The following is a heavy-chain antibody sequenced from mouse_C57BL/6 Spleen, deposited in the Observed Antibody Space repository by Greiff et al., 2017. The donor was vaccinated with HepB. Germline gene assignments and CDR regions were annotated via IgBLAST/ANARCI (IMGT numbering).Heavy chain of an antibody. V-gene: IGHV5-2*01. J-gene: IGHJ1*03. Sequence: DVKLVESGGGLVQPGESLKLSCESNEYEFPSHDMSWVRKTPEKRLELVAAINSDGGSTYYPDTMERRFIISRDNTKKTLYLQMSSLRSEDTALYYGARQRGSYYSNYWYFDVWGTGTTVTVSS. CDR2: INSDGGST. D-gene: IGHD2-5*01. CDR3: ARQRGSYYSNYWYFDV. CDR1: EYEFPSHD.